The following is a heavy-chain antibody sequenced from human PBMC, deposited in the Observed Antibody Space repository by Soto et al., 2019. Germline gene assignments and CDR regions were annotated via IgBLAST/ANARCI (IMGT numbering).Heavy chain of an antibody. Sequence: QVQLVQSGAEVKKPGSSVKVSCKASGGTFSSYAISWVRQAPGQGLEWMGGIIPIFGTANYAQKFQGRVTTTADESTSTAYMELSSLRSEDTAVYYCARANPWEGGGYDDYYYYGMDVWGQGTTVTVSS. CDR3: ARANPWEGGGYDDYYYYGMDV. V-gene: IGHV1-69*01. CDR2: IIPIFGTA. D-gene: IGHD5-12*01. J-gene: IGHJ6*02. CDR1: GGTFSSYA.